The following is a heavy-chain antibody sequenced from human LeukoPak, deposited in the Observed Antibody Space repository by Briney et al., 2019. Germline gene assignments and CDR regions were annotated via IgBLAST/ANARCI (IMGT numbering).Heavy chain of an antibody. CDR3: AIGPGGLFHY. D-gene: IGHD4-23*01. CDR2: ISGSGDYT. CDR1: GFTFSSHG. Sequence: GGSLRLSCAASGFTFSSHGMSWVRQAPGKGLEWVSTISGSGDYTYYADSVKGRFTISRDNSKNTLYLQMNSLRVEDTAVYYCAIGPGGLFHYWGQGTLVTVSS. V-gene: IGHV3-23*01. J-gene: IGHJ4*02.